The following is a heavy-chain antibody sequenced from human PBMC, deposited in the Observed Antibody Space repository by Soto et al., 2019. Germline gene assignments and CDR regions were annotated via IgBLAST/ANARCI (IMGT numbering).Heavy chain of an antibody. V-gene: IGHV3-30*18. CDR2: ISYDGSNK. CDR1: GFTFSSYG. CDR3: AKALPRGYSYGGPFDY. J-gene: IGHJ4*02. Sequence: QVQLVESGGGVVQPGRSLRLSCAASGFTFSSYGMHWVRQAPGKGLEWVAVISYDGSNKYYADSVKGRFTISRDNSKNTLYLQMNSLGAEDTAVYYCAKALPRGYSYGGPFDYWGQGTLVTVSS. D-gene: IGHD5-18*01.